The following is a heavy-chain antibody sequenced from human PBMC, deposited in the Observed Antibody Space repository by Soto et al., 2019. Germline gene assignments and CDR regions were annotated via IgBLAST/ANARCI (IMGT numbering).Heavy chain of an antibody. CDR2: ISYDGSNK. V-gene: IGHV3-30-3*01. Sequence: SLRLSCAASGFTFSSYAMHWVRQAPGKGLEWVAVISYDGSNKYYADSVKGRFTISRDNSKNTLYLQMNSLRAEDTAVYYCAGERPQLDFDYWGQGTLVTVSS. CDR3: AGERPQLDFDY. CDR1: GFTFSSYA. D-gene: IGHD6-13*01. J-gene: IGHJ4*02.